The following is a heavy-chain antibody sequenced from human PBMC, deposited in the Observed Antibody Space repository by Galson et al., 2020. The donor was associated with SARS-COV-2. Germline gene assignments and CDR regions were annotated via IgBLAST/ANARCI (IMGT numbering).Heavy chain of an antibody. J-gene: IGHJ6*02. CDR1: GFSINHYA. Sequence: GGPLRLTCAASGFSINHYAMTWVRPAPGKGLEWVSTLSGRSSTTYYAESVKGRFTTSRDNSTNTLHLQMNSLRGEDTAVYYCARDPEITYYDFGSGSPSRMGVWGQGTTVTVSS. CDR3: ARDPEITYYDFGSGSPSRMGV. D-gene: IGHD3-3*01. V-gene: IGHV3-23*01. CDR2: LSGRSSTT.